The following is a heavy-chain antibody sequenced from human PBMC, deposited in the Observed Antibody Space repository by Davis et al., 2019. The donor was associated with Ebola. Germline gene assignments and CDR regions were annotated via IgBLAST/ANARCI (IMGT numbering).Heavy chain of an antibody. Sequence: AASVKVSCKASGYTFTSNYMHWARQAPGQGLEWMGIINPSGGSTTYAQKFQGRVTMTRDTSTSTVYMELNSLRSEDTAVYYCASTWIQPGELPDIWGQETMVTVSS. J-gene: IGHJ3*02. CDR2: INPSGGST. CDR3: ASTWIQPGELPDI. V-gene: IGHV1-46*01. CDR1: GYTFTSNY. D-gene: IGHD5-18*01.